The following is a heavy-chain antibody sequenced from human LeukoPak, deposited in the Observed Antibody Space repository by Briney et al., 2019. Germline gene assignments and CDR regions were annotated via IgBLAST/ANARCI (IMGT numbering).Heavy chain of an antibody. V-gene: IGHV1-18*01. CDR1: GYTFTSYG. CDR2: ISAYNGNT. CDR3: AGDQEYGDYYWYFDL. J-gene: IGHJ2*01. D-gene: IGHD4-17*01. Sequence: ASVKVSCKASGYTFTSYGISWVRQAPGQGLEWMGWISAYNGNTNYAQKLQGRVTMTTDTSTSTAYMELRSLRSDDTAAYYCAGDQEYGDYYWYFDLWGRGTLVTVSS.